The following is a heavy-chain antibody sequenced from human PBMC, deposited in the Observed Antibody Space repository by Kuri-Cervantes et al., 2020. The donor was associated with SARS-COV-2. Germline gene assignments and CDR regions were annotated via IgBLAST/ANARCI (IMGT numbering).Heavy chain of an antibody. CDR1: GGSFSGFY. V-gene: IGHV4-34*01. J-gene: IGHJ3*02. D-gene: IGHD3-3*01. Sequence: SETLSLTCAVYGGSFSGFYWSWIRQAPGKGLEWIGEINHSGSANYSPSLKSRVTISVDTSKNQFSLRLSSVTAADTGVYYCARASTTIYGVLIALFSSNAFGIWGQVTMVTVSS. CDR2: INHSGSA. CDR3: ARASTTIYGVLIALFSSNAFGI.